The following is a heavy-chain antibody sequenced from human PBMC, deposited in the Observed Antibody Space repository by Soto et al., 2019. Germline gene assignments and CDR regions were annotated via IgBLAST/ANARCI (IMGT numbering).Heavy chain of an antibody. CDR2: MYNTGST. J-gene: IGHJ6*02. CDR1: GGSISGYY. V-gene: IGHV4-59*08. D-gene: IGHD3-10*01. CDR3: AGQPTAGSYYDLGSYYYYYAMDV. Sequence: SETLSVTCTVAGGSISGYYWSWIRQPPGKGLEWIGYMYNTGSTVYNPSFKSRVTISLDTSKNQFSLKLSSVTAADTAVYYCAGQPTAGSYYDLGSYYYYYAMDVWGQGTTVTVSS.